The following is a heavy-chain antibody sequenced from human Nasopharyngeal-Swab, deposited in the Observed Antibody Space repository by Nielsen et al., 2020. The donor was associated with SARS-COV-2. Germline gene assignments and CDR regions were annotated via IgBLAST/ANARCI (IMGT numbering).Heavy chain of an antibody. CDR3: ARGSVPGGDGMDV. J-gene: IGHJ6*02. D-gene: IGHD3-10*01. Sequence: WIRQPPGKGLEWIGEINHSGSTNYNPSLKSRVTISVDTSKNQFSLKLSSVTAADTAVYYCARGSVPGGDGMDVWGQGTTVTVSS. V-gene: IGHV4-34*01. CDR2: INHSGST.